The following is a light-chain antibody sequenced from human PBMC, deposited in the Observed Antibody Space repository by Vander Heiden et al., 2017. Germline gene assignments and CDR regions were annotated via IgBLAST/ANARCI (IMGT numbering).Light chain of an antibody. CDR3: CSYAGSSTWV. V-gene: IGLV2-23*01. CDR2: EGS. CDR1: SSDVGSYNL. J-gene: IGLJ3*02. Sequence: SALTQPASVSGSPGQSITISCTGTSSDVGSYNLVSWYQQHPGNAPKRLIYEGSKRPSGVSNRFSGSKSGNTASLTISGLQAEDEADYYCCSYAGSSTWVFGGGTKLTVL.